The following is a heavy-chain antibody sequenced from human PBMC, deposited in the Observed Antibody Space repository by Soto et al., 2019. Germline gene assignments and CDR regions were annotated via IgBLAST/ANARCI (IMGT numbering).Heavy chain of an antibody. J-gene: IGHJ6*02. CDR2: SSNSGTCT. D-gene: IGHD6-6*01. V-gene: IGHV3-11*03. CDR3: ARMGWGSSPSYYYYYGMDV. CDR1: GFTFSDYY. Sequence: GGSLRLSCAGSGFTFSDYYMSWIRQAPGKGLEGLSYSSNSGTCTRYADSVKGRFTISRDNAKNTLYLQMNSLRAEDTAVYYCARMGWGSSPSYYYYYGMDVWGQGTTVTVSS.